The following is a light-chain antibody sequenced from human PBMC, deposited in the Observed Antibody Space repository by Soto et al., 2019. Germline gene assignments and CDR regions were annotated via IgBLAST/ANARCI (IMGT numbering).Light chain of an antibody. Sequence: EIVLTQSPGTLSLSPGERAILSCRASQSISSSYLAWYQQKPGQAPRLLIYGASSRATGIPDRFSGSGSGTDFTLTISRLEPEDFAVYYCQQYGSSPPWTFGQGTKVDIK. J-gene: IGKJ1*01. CDR1: QSISSSY. CDR2: GAS. CDR3: QQYGSSPPWT. V-gene: IGKV3-20*01.